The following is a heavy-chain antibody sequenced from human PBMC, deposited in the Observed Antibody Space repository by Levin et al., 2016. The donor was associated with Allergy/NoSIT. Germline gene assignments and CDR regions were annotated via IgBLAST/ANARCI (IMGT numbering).Heavy chain of an antibody. CDR1: GFSLSTSGVG. CDR3: AHSSYDNNGYYYFDY. J-gene: IGHJ4*02. Sequence: SGPTLVKPTQTLTLTCTFSGFSLSTSGVGVGWIRQPPGKALEWLAFIYWNNDRRYSPSLKSRLTITKDTSKNQVVLTVTSMDPVDTATYYCAHSSYDNNGYYYFDYWGQGTLVTASS. D-gene: IGHD3-22*01. CDR2: IYWNNDR. V-gene: IGHV2-5*01.